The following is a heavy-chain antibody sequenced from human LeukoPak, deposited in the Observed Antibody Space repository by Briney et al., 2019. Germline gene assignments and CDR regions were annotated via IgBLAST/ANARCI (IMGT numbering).Heavy chain of an antibody. Sequence: ASVKVSCKASGYTFTSYYMHWVRQAPGQGLEWMGIINPSGGSTSYAQKFQGRVTMTRDTSTSTVYMELSSLRSEDTAVYYCARDKTLTIFGVVTSGAFDIWGQGTMVTVSS. CDR3: ARDKTLTIFGVVTSGAFDI. D-gene: IGHD3-3*01. CDR1: GYTFTSYY. J-gene: IGHJ3*02. V-gene: IGHV1-46*01. CDR2: INPSGGST.